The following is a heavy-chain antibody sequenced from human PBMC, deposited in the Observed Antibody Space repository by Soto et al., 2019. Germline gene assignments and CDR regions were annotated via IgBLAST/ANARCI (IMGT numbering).Heavy chain of an antibody. D-gene: IGHD2-2*01. Sequence: ASVKVSCKASGYTFTSYYMHWVRQAPGQGLEWMGILNPSGGSTSYAQKFQGRVTMTRDTSTSTVYMELSSLRSEDTAVYYCARIVGLVVPAATGHDAFDIWGQGTMVTVPS. J-gene: IGHJ3*02. CDR3: ARIVGLVVPAATGHDAFDI. V-gene: IGHV1-46*01. CDR2: LNPSGGST. CDR1: GYTFTSYY.